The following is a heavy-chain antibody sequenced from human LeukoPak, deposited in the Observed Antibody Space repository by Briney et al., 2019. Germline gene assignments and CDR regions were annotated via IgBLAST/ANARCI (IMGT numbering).Heavy chain of an antibody. D-gene: IGHD3-10*01. Sequence: SETLSLTCAVYGGSFSGYYWGWIRQPPGKGLEWIGNIFYSGSTYYNPSLKSRVTISVDTSKNQFSLNLSSVTAADTAVYYCARFGRSRDYFDYWGQGTLVPVSS. CDR3: ARFGRSRDYFDY. V-gene: IGHV4-34*12. CDR1: GGSFSGYY. CDR2: IFYSGST. J-gene: IGHJ4*02.